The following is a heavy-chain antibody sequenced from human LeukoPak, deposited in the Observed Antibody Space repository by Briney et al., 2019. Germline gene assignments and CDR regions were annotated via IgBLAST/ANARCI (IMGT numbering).Heavy chain of an antibody. CDR2: INHSGST. J-gene: IGHJ4*02. V-gene: IGHV4-34*01. CDR3: VRLRYGSGSYPFDY. D-gene: IGHD3-10*01. Sequence: SETLSLTCAVYGGSFSGYYWSWIRQPPGKGLEWIGEINHSGSTNYNPSLKSRVTISVDTSKNQFSLKLSSVTAADTAVYYCVRLRYGSGSYPFDYWGQGTLVTVSS. CDR1: GGSFSGYY.